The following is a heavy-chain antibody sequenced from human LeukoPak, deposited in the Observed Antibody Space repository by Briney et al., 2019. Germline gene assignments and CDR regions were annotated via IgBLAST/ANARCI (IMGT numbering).Heavy chain of an antibody. Sequence: GGSLRLSCAASGFTFSSYEMNWVRQAPGKGLEWVSYISSSGSTIYYADSVKGRFTIPRDNAKNSLYLQMNSLRAEDTAVYYCAREGVLSIDYWSQGTLVTVSS. J-gene: IGHJ4*02. V-gene: IGHV3-48*03. CDR2: ISSSGSTI. CDR3: AREGVLSIDY. D-gene: IGHD2-15*01. CDR1: GFTFSSYE.